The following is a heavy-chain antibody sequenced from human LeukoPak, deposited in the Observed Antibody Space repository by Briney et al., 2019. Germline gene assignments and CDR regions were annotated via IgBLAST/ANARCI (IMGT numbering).Heavy chain of an antibody. J-gene: IGHJ3*01. CDR2: ITYSSSTI. Sequence: GGSLRLSCTAPEFTFSTYTMNWVRQTPGRGLEWLSYITYSSSTIKYADSVKGRFTISRDNAKNSLYLQMNSLRAEDTAVYYCARRLKAATAARAFDLWGQGTMVNVSS. CDR1: EFTFSTYT. D-gene: IGHD6-25*01. V-gene: IGHV3-48*04. CDR3: ARRLKAATAARAFDL.